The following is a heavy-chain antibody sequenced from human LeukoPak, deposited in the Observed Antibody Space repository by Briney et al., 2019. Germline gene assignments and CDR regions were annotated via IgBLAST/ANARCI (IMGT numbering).Heavy chain of an antibody. CDR1: VFTLSSYW. Sequence: PGGSLRLSCVPSVFTLSSYWMHWVRQAPGKGLVWVSRIDTDGSSTSYADSVKGRFTISRDNAKNTLYLQMNSLRAEDTAVYYCARDRYCSSASCYGGDYWGQGTLVTVSS. CDR2: IDTDGSST. D-gene: IGHD2-2*01. CDR3: ARDRYCSSASCYGGDY. J-gene: IGHJ4*02. V-gene: IGHV3-74*01.